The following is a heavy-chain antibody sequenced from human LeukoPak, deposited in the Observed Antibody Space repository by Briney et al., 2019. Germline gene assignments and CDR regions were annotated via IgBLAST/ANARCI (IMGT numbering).Heavy chain of an antibody. V-gene: IGHV4-39*02. D-gene: IGHD5/OR15-5a*01. CDR3: AREGLGLYAFDI. J-gene: IGHJ3*02. CDR1: GGSISSSSYY. Sequence: SETLSLTCTVSGGSISSSSYYWGWIRQPPGKGLEWIGSIYYSGSTYYNPSLKSRVTISVDTSKNQFSLKLSSVTAADTAVYYCAREGLGLYAFDIWGQGTMVTVSS. CDR2: IYYSGST.